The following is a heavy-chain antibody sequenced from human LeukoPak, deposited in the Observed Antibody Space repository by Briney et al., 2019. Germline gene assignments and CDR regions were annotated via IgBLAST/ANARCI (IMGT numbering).Heavy chain of an antibody. J-gene: IGHJ5*02. Sequence: SETLSLTCTVSGRSINSYYWRWLRQPPGKGLEWIGYIYYIGSTNYNPSLRGRATISVDTSNNQFYLKLSSVTAADTAVYYCARRGYSSGSNWFDPWGQGTLVTVSS. V-gene: IGHV4-59*08. D-gene: IGHD6-19*01. CDR2: IYYIGST. CDR1: GRSINSYY. CDR3: ARRGYSSGSNWFDP.